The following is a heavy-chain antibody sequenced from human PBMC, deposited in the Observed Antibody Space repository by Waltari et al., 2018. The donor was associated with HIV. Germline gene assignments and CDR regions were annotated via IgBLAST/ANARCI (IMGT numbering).Heavy chain of an antibody. V-gene: IGHV1-3*04. J-gene: IGHJ4*02. CDR2: INTGNGNT. Sequence: QVQLVQSGAEVKKPGASVKVSCKASGYTFISYAMHWVRQAPGQRLEWMGWINTGNGNTKYSQKFQGRVTFTRDTSASSAYMELSSLRSEDTAVYYCARRYCSGGTCYPDFDYWGQGTLVTVSS. CDR1: GYTFISYA. D-gene: IGHD2-15*01. CDR3: ARRYCSGGTCYPDFDY.